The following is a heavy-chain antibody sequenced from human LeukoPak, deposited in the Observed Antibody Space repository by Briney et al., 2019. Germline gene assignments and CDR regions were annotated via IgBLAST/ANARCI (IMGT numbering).Heavy chain of an antibody. J-gene: IGHJ4*02. V-gene: IGHV3-30*04. CDR2: ISYDGSNK. CDR3: ARGDGQGIAAAGLFDY. D-gene: IGHD6-13*01. CDR1: GFTVSSYA. Sequence: GRSLRLSCAASGFTVSSYAMHWVRQAPGKGLEWVAVISYDGSNKYYADSVKGRFTISRDNSKNTLYLQMNSLRAEDTAVYYCARGDGQGIAAAGLFDYWGQGTLVTVSS.